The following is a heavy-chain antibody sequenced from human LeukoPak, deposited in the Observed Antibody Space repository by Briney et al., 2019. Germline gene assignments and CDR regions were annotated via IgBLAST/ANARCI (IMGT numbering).Heavy chain of an antibody. D-gene: IGHD6-13*01. Sequence: GGSLRLSCAASGFTFSSYAMSWVRQAPGKGLEWVSAISGSGGTTYYADSVKGRFTVSRDNSRNALYLQMNSLRAEDTAVYYCAKDQGYSSSWYTFDIWGQGTMVTVSS. CDR2: ISGSGGTT. J-gene: IGHJ3*02. CDR1: GFTFSSYA. CDR3: AKDQGYSSSWYTFDI. V-gene: IGHV3-23*01.